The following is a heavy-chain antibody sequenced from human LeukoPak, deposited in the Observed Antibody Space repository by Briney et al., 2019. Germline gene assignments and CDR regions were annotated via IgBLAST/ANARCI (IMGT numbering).Heavy chain of an antibody. D-gene: IGHD2-21*01. V-gene: IGHV1-2*02. CDR1: GYTFTGYY. J-gene: IGHJ5*02. Sequence: ASVKLSCKASGYTFTGYYMHWVRQAPGQGLEWMGWINPNSGGTNYAQKFQGRVTMTRDTSISTAYMELSRLRSDDTAVYYCVRSIFSSFDPWAWEPWSPSPQ. CDR2: INPNSGGT. CDR3: VRSIFSSFDP.